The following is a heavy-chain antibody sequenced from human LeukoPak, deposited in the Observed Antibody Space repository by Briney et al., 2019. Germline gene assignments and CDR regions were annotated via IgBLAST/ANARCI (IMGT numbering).Heavy chain of an antibody. Sequence: GGSLRLSCAASGFTFSSYAMTWVRQAAGKGLEWVSGISGTGGVTYFADSAKGRITISRDNSKNTLYLQMNSLRAEDTAVYFCSRGPYCSGGSCYSLGEFDPWGQGTLVTVSS. CDR1: GFTFSSYA. D-gene: IGHD2-15*01. J-gene: IGHJ5*02. CDR2: ISGTGGVT. V-gene: IGHV3-23*01. CDR3: SRGPYCSGGSCYSLGEFDP.